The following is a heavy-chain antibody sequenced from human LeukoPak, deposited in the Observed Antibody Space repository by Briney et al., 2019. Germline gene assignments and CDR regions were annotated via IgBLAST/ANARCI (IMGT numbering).Heavy chain of an antibody. V-gene: IGHV1-8*03. CDR3: ARGAMTTVTTGLRFDP. CDR2: MNPNSGNT. Sequence: GASVKVSCKASGYTFTGYYMHWVRQATGQGLEWMGWMNPNSGNTGYAQKFQGRVTITRNTSISTAYMELSSLRSEDTAVYYCARGAMTTVTTGLRFDPWGQGTLVTVSS. CDR1: GYTFTGYY. D-gene: IGHD4-17*01. J-gene: IGHJ5*02.